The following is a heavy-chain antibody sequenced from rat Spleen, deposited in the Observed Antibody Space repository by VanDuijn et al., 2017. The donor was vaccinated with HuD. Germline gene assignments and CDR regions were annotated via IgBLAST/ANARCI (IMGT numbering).Heavy chain of an antibody. CDR2: IRYDGNNT. V-gene: IGHV5-29*01. CDR3: ATSEYGGYLY. D-gene: IGHD1-11*01. Sequence: EVQLVEAGGGLVQPGRSLKLSCAASGFTFSNYGMAWVSQAPTKGLEWVATIRYDGNNTYYRDSVKGRFTVSRDNAKSTLYLQMDSLRSEDTATYYCATSEYGGYLYWGQGVMVTVSS. J-gene: IGHJ2*01. CDR1: GFTFSNYG.